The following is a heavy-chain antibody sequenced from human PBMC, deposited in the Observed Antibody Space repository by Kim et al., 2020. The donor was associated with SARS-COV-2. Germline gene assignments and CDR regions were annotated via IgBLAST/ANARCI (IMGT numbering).Heavy chain of an antibody. J-gene: IGHJ4*02. D-gene: IGHD3-10*01. CDR2: ISYDGSNK. V-gene: IGHV3-33*05. CDR1: GFTFSSYG. Sequence: GGSLRLSCAASGFTFSSYGMHWVRQAPGKGLEWVAVISYDGSNKYYADSVKGRFTISRDNSKNTLYLQMNSLRAEDTAVYYCARDRVVRVEKSRPTPFDYWGQGTLVTVSS. CDR3: ARDRVVRVEKSRPTPFDY.